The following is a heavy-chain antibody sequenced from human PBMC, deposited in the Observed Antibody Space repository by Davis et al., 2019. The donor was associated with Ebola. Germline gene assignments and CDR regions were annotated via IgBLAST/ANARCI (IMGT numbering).Heavy chain of an antibody. V-gene: IGHV4-34*01. CDR3: ARGRWFDY. Sequence: MPSETLSLTCAVYGGSFSGYYWSWIRQPPGKGLEWIGEINHSGSTNYNPSLKSRVTISVDTSKNQFSLKLSSVTAADTAVYYCARGRWFDYWGQGTLVTASS. J-gene: IGHJ4*02. CDR2: INHSGST. D-gene: IGHD4-23*01. CDR1: GGSFSGYY.